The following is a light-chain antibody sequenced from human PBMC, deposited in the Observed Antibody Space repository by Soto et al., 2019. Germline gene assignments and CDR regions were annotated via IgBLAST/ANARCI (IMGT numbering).Light chain of an antibody. Sequence: IQLTQSPSSLSASVGDRVTITCRASQGISSYLAWYQQKPGKAPKLLIYAASTLQSGVPSRFSGSGSGTDFPITISSLQPEDFANYCYQQHNSYPNTFGQGTRLEIK. CDR1: QGISSY. CDR3: QQHNSYPNT. CDR2: AAS. J-gene: IGKJ5*01. V-gene: IGKV1-9*01.